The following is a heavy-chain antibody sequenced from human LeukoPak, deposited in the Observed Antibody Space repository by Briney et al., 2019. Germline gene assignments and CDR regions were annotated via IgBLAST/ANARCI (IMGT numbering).Heavy chain of an antibody. Sequence: GGSLRLSCAVSGFSFDTYWMTWVRQAPGKGLEWVANIKQDGSEKYYVDSVKGRFTISRDNSKNTLSLQMNSLRAEDTAVYYCAKGVNSGSFYYFDYWGQGTLVTVSS. CDR2: IKQDGSEK. J-gene: IGHJ4*02. CDR1: GFSFDTYW. D-gene: IGHD1-26*01. V-gene: IGHV3-7*03. CDR3: AKGVNSGSFYYFDY.